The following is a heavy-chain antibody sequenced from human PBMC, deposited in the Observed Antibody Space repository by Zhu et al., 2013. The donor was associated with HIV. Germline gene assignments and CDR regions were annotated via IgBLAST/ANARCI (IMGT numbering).Heavy chain of an antibody. V-gene: IGHV1-2*02. CDR2: INPNSGGT. Sequence: SGAELKRPGASVKVSCKTFGYTFSDYFLHWVRQAPGQGLEWMGWINPNSGGTNYVQKFQGRVTMTRDTSISTVYMELSRLRSDDTAVYYCARDYYDSSGYHDAFDIWGQGTMVTVSS. J-gene: IGHJ3*02. CDR1: GYTFSDYF. CDR3: ARDYYDSSGYHDAFDI. D-gene: IGHD3-22*01.